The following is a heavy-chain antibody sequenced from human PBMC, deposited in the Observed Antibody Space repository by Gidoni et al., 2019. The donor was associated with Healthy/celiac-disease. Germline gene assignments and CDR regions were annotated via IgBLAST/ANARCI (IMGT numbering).Heavy chain of an antibody. CDR2: IYYGGST. V-gene: IGHV4-39*01. CDR3: AKSGYSSGWYSTYFDY. D-gene: IGHD6-19*01. J-gene: IGHJ4*02. CDR1: GGSSSSSSYY. Sequence: QLQLQESGPGLVKPSETLALTCTVSGGSSSSSSYYWGWLRQPPGKGLEWLGSIYYGGSTYYNPSLKRRVTISVATSKNQFSLKLSSVTAADTAVYYCAKSGYSSGWYSTYFDYWGQGTLVTVSS.